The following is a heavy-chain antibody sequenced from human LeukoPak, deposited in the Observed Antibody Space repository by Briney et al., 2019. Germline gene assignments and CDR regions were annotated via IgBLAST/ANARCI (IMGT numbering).Heavy chain of an antibody. V-gene: IGHV3-7*04. J-gene: IGHJ4*02. CDR2: IHPEGNEK. Sequence: PGGSLRLSCAPSGFAFSNYWMSWVRQAPGRGLEWVANIHPEGNEKYHVESVKGRSTISRDNPKSSLFLQMNGLRVEDTAVYYCARGDAFSGDHWGQGTLVTVSS. CDR1: GFAFSNYW. CDR3: ARGDAFSGDH.